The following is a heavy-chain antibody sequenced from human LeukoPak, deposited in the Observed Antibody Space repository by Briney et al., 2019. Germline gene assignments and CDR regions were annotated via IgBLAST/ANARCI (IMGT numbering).Heavy chain of an antibody. Sequence: ASVKVSCKASGYTFTGYYMHWVRQAPGQGLEWMGWINPNSGGTNYAQKFQGRVTMTRDTSIGTAYMELSRLRSDDTAVYYCARGGGYCSSTSCYNNWFDPWGQGTLVTVSS. CDR1: GYTFTGYY. CDR2: INPNSGGT. D-gene: IGHD2-2*02. J-gene: IGHJ5*02. CDR3: ARGGGYCSSTSCYNNWFDP. V-gene: IGHV1-2*02.